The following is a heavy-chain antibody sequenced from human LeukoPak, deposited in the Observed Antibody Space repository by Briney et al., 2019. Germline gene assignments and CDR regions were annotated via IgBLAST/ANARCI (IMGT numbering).Heavy chain of an antibody. CDR1: GFTFSTYA. CDR2: ISGDGGST. CDR3: AKQTAEGDYDFWSGYYGFDY. J-gene: IGHJ4*02. Sequence: GGSLRLSCAASGFTFSTYAMTWVRQAPGKGLEWVSAISGDGGSTYSADSVKGRFTISRDNSKNTLYLQMNSLRAEDTALYYCAKQTAEGDYDFWSGYYGFDYWGQGTLVSVSS. D-gene: IGHD3-3*01. V-gene: IGHV3-23*01.